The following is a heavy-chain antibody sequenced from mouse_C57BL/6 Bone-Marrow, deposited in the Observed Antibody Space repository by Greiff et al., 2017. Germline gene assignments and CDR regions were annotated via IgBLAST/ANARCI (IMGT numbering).Heavy chain of an antibody. V-gene: IGHV1-75*01. CDR2: IFPGSGST. Sequence: VQRVESGPELVKPGASVKISCKASGYTFTDYYINWVKQRPGQGLEWIGWIFPGSGSTYYNEKFKGKATLTVDKSSSTAYMLLSSLTSEDSAVYFCARSRGGVYAMDYWGQGTSVTVSS. CDR1: GYTFTDYY. CDR3: ARSRGGVYAMDY. J-gene: IGHJ4*01.